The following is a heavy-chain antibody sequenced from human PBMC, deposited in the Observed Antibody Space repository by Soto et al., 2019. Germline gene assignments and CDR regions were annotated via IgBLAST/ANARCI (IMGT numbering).Heavy chain of an antibody. CDR2: ISSSSSYI. Sequence: TGGSLRLSCAASGFTFSSYSMNWVRQAPGKGLEWVSSISSSSSYIYYADSVKGRLTISRDNAKNSLYLQMNSLRAEDTAVYYCASSADTAMVIVNYYYGMDVWGQGTTVTVSS. D-gene: IGHD5-18*01. J-gene: IGHJ6*02. CDR3: ASSADTAMVIVNYYYGMDV. CDR1: GFTFSSYS. V-gene: IGHV3-21*01.